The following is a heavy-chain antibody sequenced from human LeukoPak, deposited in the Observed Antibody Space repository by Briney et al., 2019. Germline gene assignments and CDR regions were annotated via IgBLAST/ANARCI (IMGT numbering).Heavy chain of an antibody. Sequence: QAGGSLRLSCAASGFTFSSYSMNWVRQAPGKGLEWVSYISSSSSTIYYADSVKGRFTISRDNAKNSLYLQMNSLRAEDTAVYYCAIDRRDGYCSGGSCSNWFDPWGQGTLVTVSS. J-gene: IGHJ5*02. D-gene: IGHD2-15*01. V-gene: IGHV3-48*01. CDR2: ISSSSSTI. CDR3: AIDRRDGYCSGGSCSNWFDP. CDR1: GFTFSSYS.